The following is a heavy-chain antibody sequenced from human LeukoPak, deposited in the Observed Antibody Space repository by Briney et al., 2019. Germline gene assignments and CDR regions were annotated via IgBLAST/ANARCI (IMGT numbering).Heavy chain of an antibody. D-gene: IGHD6-19*01. CDR3: ARAPSGIAVSYYYYGMDV. CDR2: IIPIFGTA. J-gene: IGHJ6*04. V-gene: IGHV1-69*13. Sequence: ASVKVSCKASGGTFSSYAISWVRQATGQGLEWMGGIIPIFGTANYAQKFQGRVTITADESTSTAYMELSSLRSEDTAVYYCARAPSGIAVSYYYYGMDVWGKGTTVTVSS. CDR1: GGTFSSYA.